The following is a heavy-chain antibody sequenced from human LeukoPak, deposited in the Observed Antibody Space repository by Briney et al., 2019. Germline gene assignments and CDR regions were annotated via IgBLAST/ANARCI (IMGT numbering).Heavy chain of an antibody. V-gene: IGHV1-69*13. CDR2: IIPIVGRA. CDR3: AREEKGFWSGYYGRAFDI. Sequence: ASVKVSCKASGGTFSSYAISWVRQAPGQGLEWMGGIIPIVGRANYAQKFQGRVTITADESTSTAYMELSSLRSEDTAVYYCAREEKGFWSGYYGRAFDIWGQGTMVTVSS. J-gene: IGHJ3*02. D-gene: IGHD3-3*01. CDR1: GGTFSSYA.